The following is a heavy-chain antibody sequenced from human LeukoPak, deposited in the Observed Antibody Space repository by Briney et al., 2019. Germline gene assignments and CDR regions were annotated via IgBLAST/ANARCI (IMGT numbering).Heavy chain of an antibody. CDR2: IIPIFGTA. CDR1: GYTLSELS. D-gene: IGHD6-13*01. CDR3: ARGDIAAALFDY. V-gene: IGHV1-69*05. Sequence: SVKVSCKVSGYTLSELSMHWVRQAPGQGLEWMGGIIPIFGTANYAQKFQGRVTITTDESTSTAYMELSSLRSEDTAVYYCARGDIAAALFDYWGQGTLVTVSS. J-gene: IGHJ4*02.